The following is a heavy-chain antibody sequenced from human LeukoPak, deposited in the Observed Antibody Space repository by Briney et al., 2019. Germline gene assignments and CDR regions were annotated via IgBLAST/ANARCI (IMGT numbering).Heavy chain of an antibody. J-gene: IGHJ6*03. CDR1: GFTFSNAW. Sequence: GGSLRLSCAASGFTFSNAWMSWVRQAPGKGLEWVGRIKSKTDGGTTDYAAPVKGRFTISRDDSKNTLYLQMNSLKTEDTAVYYCTTDPVGEWFGELLSKPSRYYYYMDVWGKGTTVTISS. D-gene: IGHD3-10*01. CDR2: IKSKTDGGTT. V-gene: IGHV3-15*01. CDR3: TTDPVGEWFGELLSKPSRYYYYMDV.